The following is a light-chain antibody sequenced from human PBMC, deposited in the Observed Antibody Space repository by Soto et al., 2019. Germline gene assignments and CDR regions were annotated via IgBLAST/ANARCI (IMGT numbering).Light chain of an antibody. CDR3: QHYNSYSEA. Sequence: DIQMTQSPSTLSVSVGDRVTITCRASQTISSWLAWYQQKPGKAPKLLIYKASTLKSGVPSRFSGSGSGTEFTLTISSLQPDDFATYYCQHYNSYSEAFGQGTRWISN. CDR1: QTISSW. J-gene: IGKJ1*01. CDR2: KAS. V-gene: IGKV1-5*03.